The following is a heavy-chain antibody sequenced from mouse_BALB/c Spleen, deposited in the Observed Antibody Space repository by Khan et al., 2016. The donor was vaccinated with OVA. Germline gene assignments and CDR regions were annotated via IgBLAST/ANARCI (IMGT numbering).Heavy chain of an antibody. J-gene: IGHJ2*01. V-gene: IGHV1-18*01. CDR2: INPNNGGT. Sequence: EVKLLESGPELVKPGASVKIPCKASGYIFTDYNMDWVKQSHGKSLEWIGDINPNNGGTIYNQNFKGKATLTVDKSSSTAYMELRSLTSEDSAVYYCARTGYGSLGYWGQGTTLTVSS. CDR1: GYIFTDYN. CDR3: ARTGYGSLGY. D-gene: IGHD1-1*01.